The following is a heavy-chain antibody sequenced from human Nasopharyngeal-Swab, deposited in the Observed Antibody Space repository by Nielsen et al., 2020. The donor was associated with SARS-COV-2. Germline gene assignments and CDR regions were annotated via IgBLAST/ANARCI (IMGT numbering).Heavy chain of an antibody. CDR1: GFTFSSYW. D-gene: IGHD6-13*01. CDR2: IKQDGSEK. Sequence: GESLKISCAASGFTFSSYWMSWVRQAPGKGLEWVANIKQDGSEKYYVDSVKGRFTISRDNAKNSLYLQMNSLRAEDTAVYYCARASGSSWGFDYWGQGTLVTVSS. V-gene: IGHV3-7*03. J-gene: IGHJ4*02. CDR3: ARASGSSWGFDY.